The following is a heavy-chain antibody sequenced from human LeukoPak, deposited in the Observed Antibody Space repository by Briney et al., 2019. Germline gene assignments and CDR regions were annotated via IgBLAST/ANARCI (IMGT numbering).Heavy chain of an antibody. Sequence: PSETLSLTCSVSGYSISSGYYWGRIRQPPGKGLEWIGSIYHSGSTYYTPSLKSRVTMSVDTSKNQFSLRLSSVTAADTAVYYCARNGNYYDSSGYYSLGCWGQGTLVTVSS. CDR2: IYHSGST. CDR1: GYSISSGYY. CDR3: ARNGNYYDSSGYYSLGC. V-gene: IGHV4-38-2*02. D-gene: IGHD3-22*01. J-gene: IGHJ4*02.